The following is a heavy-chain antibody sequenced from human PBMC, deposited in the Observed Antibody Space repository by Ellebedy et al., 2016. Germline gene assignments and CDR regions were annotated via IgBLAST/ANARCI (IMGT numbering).Heavy chain of an antibody. J-gene: IGHJ3*02. CDR2: VYYSGTT. CDR3: ARPITNWITVTGTPHDAFDI. CDR1: GGSISSSRYY. D-gene: IGHD6-19*01. V-gene: IGHV4-39*01. Sequence: SETLSLXXTVSGGSISSSRYYWGWIRQPPGKGLEWLGSVYYSGTTYYNPSLKRRVTISVDTSRNQFSLKLSSVTAADTAVYYCARPITNWITVTGTPHDAFDIWGQGTMVTVSS.